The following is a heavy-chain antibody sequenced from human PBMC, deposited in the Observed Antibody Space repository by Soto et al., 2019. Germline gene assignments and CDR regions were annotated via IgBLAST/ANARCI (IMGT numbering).Heavy chain of an antibody. V-gene: IGHV3-64*01. CDR1: GFTFSSYA. CDR2: ISSNGGST. J-gene: IGHJ6*02. CDR3: ATNYGDYYYYGMDV. Sequence: EVQLVESGGGLVQPGGSLRLSCAASGFTFSSYAMHWVRQAPGKGLEYVSAISSNGGSTYYANSVKGRFTISRDNSKNTLYLQMGSLRAEDMAVYYCATNYGDYYYYGMDVWGQGITVTVSS. D-gene: IGHD4-17*01.